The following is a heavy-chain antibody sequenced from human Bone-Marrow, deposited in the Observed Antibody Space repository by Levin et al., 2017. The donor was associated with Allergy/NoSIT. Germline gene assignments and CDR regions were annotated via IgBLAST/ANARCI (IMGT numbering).Heavy chain of an antibody. Sequence: GSLKISCKTSGSNFLGYHLFWVRPAPGQGLEWMGWINPQSGGTHYAQKFQGLVTMTRDTSISTAYMELSNLRSDDTAVYYCATSRGCHPYDALDIWGQGTLVAVSS. CDR2: INPQSGGT. D-gene: IGHD6-19*01. V-gene: IGHV1-2*04. CDR1: GSNFLGYH. J-gene: IGHJ3*02. CDR3: ATSRGCHPYDALDI.